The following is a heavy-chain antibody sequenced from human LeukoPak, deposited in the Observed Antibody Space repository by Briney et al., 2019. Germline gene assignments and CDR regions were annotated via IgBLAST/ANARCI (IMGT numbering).Heavy chain of an antibody. CDR1: GYTFTSYG. CDR2: TSAYNGNT. J-gene: IGHJ4*02. Sequence: ASVKVSCKASGYTFTSYGISWVRQAPGQGLEWMGWTSAYNGNTHYAQKLQGRGTMTTDTSTSTVYMELRSLRSDDTAVYYCARGSPPRRNYDSRGYYSYYFDYWGQGTLVTVSS. V-gene: IGHV1-18*01. D-gene: IGHD3-22*01. CDR3: ARGSPPRRNYDSRGYYSYYFDY.